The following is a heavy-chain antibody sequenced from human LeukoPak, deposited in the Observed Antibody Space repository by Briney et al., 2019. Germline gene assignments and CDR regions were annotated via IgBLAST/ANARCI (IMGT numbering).Heavy chain of an antibody. Sequence: SETLSLTCAVSGGSISRSNWWSWVRQPPGKGLEWIGEIYHSGSTNYNPSLKSRVTISVDKSKNQFSLKLSSVTAADTAVYYCAREVRGSYLDYFDYWGQGTLVTVSS. CDR2: IYHSGST. CDR1: GGSISRSNW. D-gene: IGHD1-26*01. V-gene: IGHV4-4*02. J-gene: IGHJ4*02. CDR3: AREVRGSYLDYFDY.